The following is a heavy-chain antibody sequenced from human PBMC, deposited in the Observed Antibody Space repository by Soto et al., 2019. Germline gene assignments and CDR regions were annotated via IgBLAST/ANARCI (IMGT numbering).Heavy chain of an antibody. CDR3: ARGVGTHYYGMDV. J-gene: IGHJ6*02. Sequence: GXXVKVSCKASGYTFTAYYMHWVRQAPGQXLEWMGWINTNSGGTKYAQKFKGWVXXTRDTSIXXAYMELSRLRSEEKAVYYCARGVGTHYYGMDVWGQGTTVTVSS. CDR1: GYTFTAYY. CDR2: INTNSGGT. V-gene: IGHV1-2*04. D-gene: IGHD1-1*01.